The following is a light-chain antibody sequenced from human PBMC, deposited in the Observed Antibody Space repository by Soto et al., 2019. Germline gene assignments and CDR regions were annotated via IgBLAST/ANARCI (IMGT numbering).Light chain of an antibody. Sequence: EVVMTQSPATLSVSPGERATLSCRASQSVNAKLAWYQQKPGQAPRLLIHGASNGATGIPARFSGSGFGKEYILTTSRLQSEDFGVYYCQHYNTWLWTFGQGTKVEI. CDR2: GAS. J-gene: IGKJ1*01. CDR3: QHYNTWLWT. CDR1: QSVNAK. V-gene: IGKV3-15*01.